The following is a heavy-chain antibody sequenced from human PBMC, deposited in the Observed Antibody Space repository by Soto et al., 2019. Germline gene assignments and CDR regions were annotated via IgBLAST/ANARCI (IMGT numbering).Heavy chain of an antibody. CDR2: ISGSGGST. Sequence: GGSLRLSCAASGFTFSSYAMSWVRQAPGKGLEWVSAISGSGGSTYYADSVKGRFTISRDNSKNTLYLQMNSLRAEDTAVYYCAKAMVRAHKATFYYYYMDVWGKGTTVTVSS. CDR3: AKAMVRAHKATFYYYYMDV. D-gene: IGHD3-10*01. V-gene: IGHV3-23*01. CDR1: GFTFSSYA. J-gene: IGHJ6*03.